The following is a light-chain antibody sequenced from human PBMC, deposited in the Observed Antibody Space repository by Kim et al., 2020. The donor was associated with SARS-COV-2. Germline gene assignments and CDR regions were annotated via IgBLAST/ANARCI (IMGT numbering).Light chain of an antibody. CDR3: VQGYTDPLT. Sequence: AIQMTQSPSSLSASVGDRVTITCRASQDIGNELWWYLQKPGKAPELLIYGASTVQSGVPSRFSGSGFGTDFTLTISSLQPEDFATYYCVQGYTDPLTLGQGTRREIK. CDR1: QDIGNE. V-gene: IGKV1-6*01. CDR2: GAS. J-gene: IGKJ5*01.